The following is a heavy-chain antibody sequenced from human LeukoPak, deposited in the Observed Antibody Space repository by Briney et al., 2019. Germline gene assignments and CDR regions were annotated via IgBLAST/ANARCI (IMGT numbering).Heavy chain of an antibody. D-gene: IGHD4-11*01. V-gene: IGHV4-39*07. J-gene: IGHJ4*02. Sequence: PSETLSLTCTVSGGSITTNNYYWGWIRQPPGKGLEWIGMISYSGSTYYNPSLKSRVTISRETSKNQFSLSLRSVTAADTAVYSCATMTTVTMYSYYFDSWGQGTLVTVS. CDR2: ISYSGST. CDR1: GGSITTNNYY. CDR3: ATMTTVTMYSYYFDS.